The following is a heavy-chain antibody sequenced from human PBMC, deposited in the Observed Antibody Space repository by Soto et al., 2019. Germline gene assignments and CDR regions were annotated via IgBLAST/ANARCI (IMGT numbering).Heavy chain of an antibody. CDR2: IYASGSP. CDR1: GGSISVYY. J-gene: IGHJ4*02. Sequence: QVQLQESGPGQVKPSETLSLTCTISGGSISVYYWSWVRQPPGHELEWIGYIYASGSPYYNPSLRSRVTISAATSKKQISLKLTPPTAEDTAVYYCARGVGSSHPRYWGRGTLVPVSS. V-gene: IGHV4-59*01. D-gene: IGHD1-26*01. CDR3: ARGVGSSHPRY.